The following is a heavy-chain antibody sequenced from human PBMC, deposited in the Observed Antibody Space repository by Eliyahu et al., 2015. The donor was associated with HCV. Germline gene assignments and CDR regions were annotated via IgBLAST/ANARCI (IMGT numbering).Heavy chain of an antibody. CDR2: VRNRNHRYGT. CDR1: GFIFSDHF. CDR3: ARESECSITSCSVDV. J-gene: IGHJ6*02. V-gene: IGHV3-72*01. Sequence: DVQVVESGGGLAQPGGSLRLSCAASGFIFSDHFLDWVRQVPGKGPGWIARVRNRNHRYGTAYAASVEGRFTISRDDSQNSVSLQMNSLKTEDSAVYYCARESECSITSCSVDVWGPGTTVTVSS. D-gene: IGHD2-2*01.